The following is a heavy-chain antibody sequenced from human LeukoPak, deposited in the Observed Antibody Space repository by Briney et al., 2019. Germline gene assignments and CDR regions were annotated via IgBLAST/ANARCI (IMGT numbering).Heavy chain of an antibody. CDR2: IYYSGST. Sequence: SETLSLTCTVSGGSISNKYWSWIRQPPGKGLEWIGYIYYSGSTNYNPSLKSRVTILVDTSKNQFSLKLSSVTAADTAVYYCARPQADSSSFGHWFDPWGQGTLVTVSS. CDR1: GGSISNKY. J-gene: IGHJ5*02. V-gene: IGHV4-59*08. D-gene: IGHD6-13*01. CDR3: ARPQADSSSFGHWFDP.